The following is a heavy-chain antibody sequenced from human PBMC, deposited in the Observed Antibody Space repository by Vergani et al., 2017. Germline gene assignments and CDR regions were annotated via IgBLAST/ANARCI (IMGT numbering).Heavy chain of an antibody. Sequence: EVQLVESGGGLVQPGGSLRLSCAASGFTFSSYEMNWVRQAPGKGLEWVANIKQDGSEKYYVDSVKGRFTISRDNAKNSLYLQMNSLRAEDTAVYYCAREYDILTGRTLVDWGQGTLVTVSS. CDR3: AREYDILTGRTLVD. V-gene: IGHV3-7*01. CDR1: GFTFSSYE. CDR2: IKQDGSEK. J-gene: IGHJ4*02. D-gene: IGHD3-9*01.